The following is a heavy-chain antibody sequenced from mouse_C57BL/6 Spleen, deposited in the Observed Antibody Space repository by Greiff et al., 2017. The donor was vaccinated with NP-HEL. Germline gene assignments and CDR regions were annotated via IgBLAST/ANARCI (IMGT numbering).Heavy chain of an antibody. J-gene: IGHJ1*03. D-gene: IGHD1-1*01. V-gene: IGHV1-52*01. CDR2: IDPSDSET. CDR3: ARCGYYYGREDWYFDV. CDR1: GYTFTSYW. Sequence: VQLQESGAELVRPGSSVKLSCKASGYTFTSYWMHWVKQRPIQGLEWIGNIDPSDSETHYNQKFKDKATLTVDKSSSTAYMQLSSLTSEDSAVYYCARCGYYYGREDWYFDVWGTGTTVTVSS.